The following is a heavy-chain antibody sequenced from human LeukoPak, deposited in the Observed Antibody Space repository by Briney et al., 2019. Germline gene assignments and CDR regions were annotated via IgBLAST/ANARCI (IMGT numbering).Heavy chain of an antibody. CDR3: ARDGGEYNWFDP. D-gene: IGHD2-15*01. Sequence: EASVKVSCKASGYTFTGYYMHWVRQAPGQGLEWMGWINPNSGGTNYAQKFQGRVTMTRDTSISTAYMELSRLRSDDTAMYYCARDGGEYNWFDPWGQGTLVTVSS. CDR2: INPNSGGT. V-gene: IGHV1-2*02. J-gene: IGHJ5*02. CDR1: GYTFTGYY.